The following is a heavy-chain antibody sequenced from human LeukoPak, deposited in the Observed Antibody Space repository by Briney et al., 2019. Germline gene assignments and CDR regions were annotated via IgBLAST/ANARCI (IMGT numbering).Heavy chain of an antibody. D-gene: IGHD3-10*01. CDR2: ISGSGGST. V-gene: IGHV3-23*01. J-gene: IGHJ4*02. CDR1: GFTFSSYA. CDR3: ARAMVRGVIYLVY. Sequence: GGSLRLSCAASGFTFSSYAMSWVRQAPGKGLEWVSAISGSGGSTYYADSVKGRFTISRDNSKNTLYLQMNSLRAEDTAVYYCARAMVRGVIYLVYWGQGTLVTVSS.